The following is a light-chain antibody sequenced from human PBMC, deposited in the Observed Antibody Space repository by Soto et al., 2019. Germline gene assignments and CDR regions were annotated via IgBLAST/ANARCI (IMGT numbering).Light chain of an antibody. CDR1: QDIRNY. J-gene: IGKJ4*01. CDR3: QQYDSLLT. Sequence: DIQMTQSPSSLSASVGDRVTITCQASQDIRNYLNWYQQKPGKAPKLLIYDASNLETGVPSRFSGSGSGTDFTFTISSLQPEDIATYYCQQYDSLLTFGGGTKVEIK. CDR2: DAS. V-gene: IGKV1-33*01.